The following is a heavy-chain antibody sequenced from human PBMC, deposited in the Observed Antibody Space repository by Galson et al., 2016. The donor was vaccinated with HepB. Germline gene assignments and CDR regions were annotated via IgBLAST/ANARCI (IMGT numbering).Heavy chain of an antibody. CDR3: VRDQPWNDGFWRGSSRPDNYYGMDV. Sequence: SLRLSCAASGFTFSQYWMHWVRQVPGKGLVWVARIDSGGSDTRYADSVKGRFTVSRDNAKLYLQMNSLRVEDTAVYYCVRDQPWNDGFWRGSSRPDNYYGMDVWGQGTTVTVSS. V-gene: IGHV3-74*01. CDR2: IDSGGSDT. CDR1: GFTFSQYW. D-gene: IGHD1-1*01. J-gene: IGHJ6*02.